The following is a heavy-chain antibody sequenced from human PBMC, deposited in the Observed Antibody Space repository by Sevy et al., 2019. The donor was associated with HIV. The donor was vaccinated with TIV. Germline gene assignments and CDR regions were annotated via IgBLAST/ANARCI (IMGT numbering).Heavy chain of an antibody. CDR3: ARQGGEVDYGMDV. V-gene: IGHV4-59*01. CDR2: FYYTGST. CDR1: GGSISPYY. D-gene: IGHD1-26*01. Sequence: SETLSLTCTVSGGSISPYYWSWIRQPPGKGLEWVGYFYYTGSTNYNPSLEGRATISVDASKNQFFLKLTSVTAADTAVYYCARQGGEVDYGMDVWGQGTTVTVSS. J-gene: IGHJ6*02.